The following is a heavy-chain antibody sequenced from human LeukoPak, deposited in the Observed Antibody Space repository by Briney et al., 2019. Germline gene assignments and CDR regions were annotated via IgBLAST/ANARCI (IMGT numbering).Heavy chain of an antibody. J-gene: IGHJ6*03. Sequence: SETLSLTCTVSGGSINSNYWSWIRQPAGKGLEWIGRIYTSGNTNYNPSLKSRVTISVDTSKNQFSLKLSSVTAADTAVYYCARVMITFGGVHYVDVWGKGTTVTIS. D-gene: IGHD3-16*01. CDR3: ARVMITFGGVHYVDV. V-gene: IGHV4-4*07. CDR1: GGSINSNY. CDR2: IYTSGNT.